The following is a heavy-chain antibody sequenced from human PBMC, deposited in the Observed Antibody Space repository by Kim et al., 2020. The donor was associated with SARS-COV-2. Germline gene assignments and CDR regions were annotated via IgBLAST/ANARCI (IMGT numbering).Heavy chain of an antibody. CDR1: GGSFSGYY. Sequence: SETLSLTCAVYGGSFSGYYWSWIRQPPGKGLEWIGEINHSGSTNYNPSLKSRVTISVDTSKNQFSLKLSSVTAADTAVYYCARRGGAGGSGSYYNAPTYYDYGMDVWGQGTTVTVSS. D-gene: IGHD3-10*01. CDR3: ARRGGAGGSGSYYNAPTYYDYGMDV. V-gene: IGHV4-34*01. J-gene: IGHJ6*02. CDR2: INHSGST.